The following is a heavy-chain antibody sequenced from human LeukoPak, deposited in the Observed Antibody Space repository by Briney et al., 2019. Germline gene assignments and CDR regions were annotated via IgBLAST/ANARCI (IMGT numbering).Heavy chain of an antibody. Sequence: QTGGSLRLSCATSGFTFSGYWMTWVRQAPGKGLEWVANINRDGSEKHYVDPVKGRFTISRDNARNSLYLQLNSLRAEDTAVYYCARGTDSSGSNSNYYFEYWGPGTLVTVSS. CDR3: ARGTDSSGSNSNYYFEY. D-gene: IGHD3-22*01. CDR2: INRDGSEK. CDR1: GFTFSGYW. V-gene: IGHV3-7*04. J-gene: IGHJ4*02.